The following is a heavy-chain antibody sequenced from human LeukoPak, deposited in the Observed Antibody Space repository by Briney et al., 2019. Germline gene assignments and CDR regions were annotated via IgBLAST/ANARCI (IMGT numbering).Heavy chain of an antibody. CDR2: INPNSGGT. Sequence: EASVKVSCKASGYTFTGYYMHWVRQAPGQGLEWMGWINPNSGGTNYAQKFQGRVTMTRDTSISTAYMELSRLRSDDTAVYYCAKARIAVAGKREDFDYWGQGTLVTVSS. D-gene: IGHD6-19*01. J-gene: IGHJ4*02. V-gene: IGHV1-2*02. CDR1: GYTFTGYY. CDR3: AKARIAVAGKREDFDY.